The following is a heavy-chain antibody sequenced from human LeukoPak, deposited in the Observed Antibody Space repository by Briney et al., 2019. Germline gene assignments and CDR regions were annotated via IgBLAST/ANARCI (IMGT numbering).Heavy chain of an antibody. Sequence: GGSLRLSCAASGFNFRSYWMSWVRQAPGRGLDWVANIKFDGSEEFYVDSVKGRFTISRDNAEKSLYLQMNSLRVEDTAVYYCVRVESYFDMLTGRFAVYHFDYWGQGALVTVSS. V-gene: IGHV3-7*04. D-gene: IGHD3-9*01. CDR3: VRVESYFDMLTGRFAVYHFDY. J-gene: IGHJ4*02. CDR2: IKFDGSEE. CDR1: GFNFRSYW.